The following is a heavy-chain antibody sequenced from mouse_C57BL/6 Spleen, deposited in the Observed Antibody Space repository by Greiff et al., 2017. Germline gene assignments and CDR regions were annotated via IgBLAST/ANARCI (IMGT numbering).Heavy chain of an antibody. CDR2: ISSGSSTI. CDR3: ARGGGYYAMDY. V-gene: IGHV5-17*01. J-gene: IGHJ4*01. CDR1: GFTFSDYG. D-gene: IGHD1-1*02. Sequence: SGGGLVKPGGSLKLSCAASGFTFSDYGMHWVRQAPEKGLEWVAYISSGSSTIYYADTVKGRFTISRDNAKNTLFLQMTSLRSEDTAMYYCARGGGYYAMDYWGQGTSVTVSS.